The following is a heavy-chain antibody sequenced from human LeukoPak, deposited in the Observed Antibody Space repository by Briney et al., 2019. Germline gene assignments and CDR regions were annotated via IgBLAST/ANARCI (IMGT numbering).Heavy chain of an antibody. CDR1: GGSINRGTYY. D-gene: IGHD1-1*01. CDR2: IYTSGTT. Sequence: SQTLSLTCTVSGGSINRGTYYWSWIRQPAGKGLEWIGRIYTSGTTNYNPSLKSRVTISVDTSKNQFSLKLSSVTAADTAVYYCARTYLGTTAGGYYFHMDVWGKGTTVTISS. V-gene: IGHV4-61*02. CDR3: ARTYLGTTAGGYYFHMDV. J-gene: IGHJ6*03.